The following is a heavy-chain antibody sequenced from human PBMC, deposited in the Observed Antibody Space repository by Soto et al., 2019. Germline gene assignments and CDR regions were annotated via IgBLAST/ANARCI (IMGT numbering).Heavy chain of an antibody. Sequence: PSATLSLTCTVSGGSISSGDYYWSWIRQPPGKGLEWIGYIYYSGSTYYNPSLKSRVTISVDTSKNHFSLKLSSVTAADTAVYYCARAGSYGSGRPVIEYFQHWGQGTLVTVSS. CDR2: IYYSGST. CDR1: GGSISSGDYY. CDR3: ARAGSYGSGRPVIEYFQH. J-gene: IGHJ1*01. D-gene: IGHD3-10*01. V-gene: IGHV4-30-4*01.